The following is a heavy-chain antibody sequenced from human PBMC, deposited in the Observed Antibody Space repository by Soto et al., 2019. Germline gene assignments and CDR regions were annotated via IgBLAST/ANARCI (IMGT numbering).Heavy chain of an antibody. J-gene: IGHJ6*02. CDR3: ARARIQLWPHYYYGMDV. CDR1: GGSISSGDYY. Sequence: NPSETLSLTCTVSGGSISSGDYYWSWLRQPPGKGLEWIGYIYYSGTTYYTPSLKSRVTISVDTSKNQFSLKVNSVTAADTAVYYCARARIQLWPHYYYGMDVWGQGTKVTVSS. CDR2: IYYSGTT. D-gene: IGHD5-18*01. V-gene: IGHV4-30-4*01.